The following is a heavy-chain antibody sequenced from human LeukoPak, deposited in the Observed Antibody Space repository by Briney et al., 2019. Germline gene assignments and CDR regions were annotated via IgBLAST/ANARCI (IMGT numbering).Heavy chain of an antibody. CDR3: ARGSGVSYFDL. CDR2: ISDSGDTT. V-gene: IGHV3-23*01. J-gene: IGHJ4*02. Sequence: GGSLSLSCAVSGFIFSIYVLTWVRQAPRKGLERVSAISDSGDTTYYADSVRGLFTISRDNSKNTLYRQVDSLRAEDTAVYYCARGSGVSYFDLWGQGGLVTVSS. CDR1: GFIFSIYV. D-gene: IGHD2-8*01.